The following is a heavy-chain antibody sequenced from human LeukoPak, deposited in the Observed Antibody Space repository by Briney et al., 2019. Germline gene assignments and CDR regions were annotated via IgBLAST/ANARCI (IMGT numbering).Heavy chain of an antibody. Sequence: ASVKVSCKASGYTFTSYYMHWVRQAPGQGLEWMGIINPSGGSTSYAQKFQGRVTVTRDTSTSTVYMELSSLRSEDTAVYYCARDEGGDYYDSSGYFDYWGQGTLVTVSS. CDR3: ARDEGGDYYDSSGYFDY. CDR1: GYTFTSYY. CDR2: INPSGGST. D-gene: IGHD3-22*01. J-gene: IGHJ4*02. V-gene: IGHV1-46*01.